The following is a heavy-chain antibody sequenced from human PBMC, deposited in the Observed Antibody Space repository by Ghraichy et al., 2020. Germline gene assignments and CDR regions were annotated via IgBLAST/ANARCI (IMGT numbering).Heavy chain of an antibody. CDR2: IYSGGST. V-gene: IGHV3-53*01. CDR1: GFTVSSNY. D-gene: IGHD3-22*01. Sequence: LSLTCAASGFTVSSNYMSWVRQAPGKGLEWVSVIYSGGSTYYADSVKGRFTISRDNSKNTLYLQMNSLRAEDTAVYYCARAVVITTGPGYFDYWGQGTLVTVSS. CDR3: ARAVVITTGPGYFDY. J-gene: IGHJ4*02.